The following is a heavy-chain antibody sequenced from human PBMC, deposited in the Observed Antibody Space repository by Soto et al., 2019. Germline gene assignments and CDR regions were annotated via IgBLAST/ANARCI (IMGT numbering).Heavy chain of an antibody. CDR2: TYYRSKWYN. CDR1: WDSFSSNTAA. J-gene: IGHJ6*02. D-gene: IGHD5-12*01. Sequence: SQTLSLTCALSWDSFSSNTAAWNWIRQSPSRGLECLVRTYYRSKWYNDYAVSVKSRITINPDTSKNQFSLQLNSLTPEDTAVYYCPTTPYSASDFAKYYYYHYGMDVWAQGTTVTVSS. CDR3: PTTPYSASDFAKYYYYHYGMDV. V-gene: IGHV6-1*01.